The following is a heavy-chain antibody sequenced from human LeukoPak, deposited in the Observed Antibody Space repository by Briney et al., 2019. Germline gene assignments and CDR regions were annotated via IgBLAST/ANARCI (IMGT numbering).Heavy chain of an antibody. V-gene: IGHV1-8*01. CDR3: ALTEYSSSFHWFDP. J-gene: IGHJ5*02. D-gene: IGHD6-6*01. Sequence: ASVKVSCKASGYTFTSYDINWVRQATGQGLEWMGWMNPNSGNTGYAQKFQGRVTITADESTSTAYMELSSLRSEDTAVYYCALTEYSSSFHWFDPWGQGTLVTVSS. CDR1: GYTFTSYD. CDR2: MNPNSGNT.